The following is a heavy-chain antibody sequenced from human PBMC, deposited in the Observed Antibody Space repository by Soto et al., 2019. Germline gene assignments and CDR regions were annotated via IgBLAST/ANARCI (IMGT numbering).Heavy chain of an antibody. V-gene: IGHV3-11*01. CDR3: ARVPRRGRGFYYILDN. Sequence: QVQLVESGGGLVKPGGSLRLSCAASGFTFSDSYMSWIRQAPGKGLEWVSYISSSGTTMYYADSVKGRFTISRDNAKNSLYLQMNRPSADDTAVYYCARVPRRGRGFYYILDNWGQGTLVTVSS. CDR1: GFTFSDSY. D-gene: IGHD3-22*01. J-gene: IGHJ4*02. CDR2: ISSSGTTM.